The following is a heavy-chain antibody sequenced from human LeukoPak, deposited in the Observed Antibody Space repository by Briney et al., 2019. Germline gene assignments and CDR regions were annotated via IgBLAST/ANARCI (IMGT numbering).Heavy chain of an antibody. Sequence: SQTLSLTCAVSGGSISSGGYSWSWIRQPPGKGLEWIGYIYHSGSTYYNPSLKSRVTISVGTSKNQFSLKLSSVTAADTAVYYCARWTRSSGWFDYWGQGTLVTVSS. J-gene: IGHJ4*02. D-gene: IGHD6-19*01. V-gene: IGHV4-30-2*02. CDR3: ARWTRSSGWFDY. CDR2: IYHSGST. CDR1: GGSISSGGYS.